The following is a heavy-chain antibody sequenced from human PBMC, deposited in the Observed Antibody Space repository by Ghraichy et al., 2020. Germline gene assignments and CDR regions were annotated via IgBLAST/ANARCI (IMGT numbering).Heavy chain of an antibody. CDR1: GFTFSSYA. CDR3: AKGDSGWYRYFDY. Sequence: GESLNISCAASGFTFSSYAMSWVRQAPGKGLEWVSAISGSGGSTYYADSVKGRFTIFRDNSKNTLYLQMNSLRAEDTAVYYCAKGDSGWYRYFDYWGQGTLVTVSS. D-gene: IGHD6-19*01. J-gene: IGHJ4*02. V-gene: IGHV3-23*01. CDR2: ISGSGGST.